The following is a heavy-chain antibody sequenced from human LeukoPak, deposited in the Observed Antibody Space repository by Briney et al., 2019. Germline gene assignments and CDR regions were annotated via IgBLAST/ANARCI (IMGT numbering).Heavy chain of an antibody. CDR1: GYTFTSYG. CDR3: ARVSTGFYYDSSGYVGY. Sequence: EASVKVSCKASGYTFTSYGISWVRQALGQGLEWMGWISAYNGNTNYAQKLQGRVTMTTDTSTSTAYMELRSLRSDDTAVYYCARVSTGFYYDSSGYVGYWGQGTLVTVSS. V-gene: IGHV1-18*01. CDR2: ISAYNGNT. J-gene: IGHJ4*02. D-gene: IGHD3-22*01.